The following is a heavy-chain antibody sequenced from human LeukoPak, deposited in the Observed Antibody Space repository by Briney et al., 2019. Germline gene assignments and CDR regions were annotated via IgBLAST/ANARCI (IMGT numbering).Heavy chain of an antibody. CDR3: AREAVAGTVSDY. CDR1: GGSISSNDYY. Sequence: SETLSLTCSVSGGSISSNDYYWGWIRQPPGKGLEWIGTIFYNGATKSNPSLSSRVTLSIDTSKNQFSLSLRSVTAADTAVYYCAREAVAGTVSDYWGQGTLVTVSS. J-gene: IGHJ4*02. D-gene: IGHD6-19*01. CDR2: IFYNGAT. V-gene: IGHV4-39*07.